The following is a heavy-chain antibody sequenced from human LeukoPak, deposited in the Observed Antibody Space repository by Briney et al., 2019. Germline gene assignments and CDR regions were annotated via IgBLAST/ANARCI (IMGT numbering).Heavy chain of an antibody. J-gene: IGHJ4*02. V-gene: IGHV4-34*01. CDR2: INHSGST. D-gene: IGHD2-21*02. CDR1: GGSFSGYY. Sequence: PSETLSLTCAVYGGSFSGYYWSWIRQPPGKGLEWIGEINHSGSTNYNPSLKSRVTISVDTSKNQFSLKLSSVTAADTAVYYCARGSGGYAYCGGDCYAPSYFDYWGQGTLVTVSS. CDR3: ARGSGGYAYCGGDCYAPSYFDY.